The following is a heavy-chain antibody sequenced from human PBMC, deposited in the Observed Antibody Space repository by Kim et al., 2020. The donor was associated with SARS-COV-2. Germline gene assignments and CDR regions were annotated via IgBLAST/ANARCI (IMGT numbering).Heavy chain of an antibody. V-gene: IGHV3-30*04. CDR1: GFTFSSYA. CDR2: ISYDGSNK. Sequence: GSLRLSCAASGFTFSSYAMHWVRQAPGKGLEWVAVISYDGSNKYYAESVKGRFTISRDNSKNTPYLQMNSLRAEDTAVYYCAREEKMGRQVLVLVAYYYYGMDGWGQGTTVTVSS. CDR3: AREEKMGRQVLVLVAYYYYGMDG. J-gene: IGHJ6*02. D-gene: IGHD2-8*02.